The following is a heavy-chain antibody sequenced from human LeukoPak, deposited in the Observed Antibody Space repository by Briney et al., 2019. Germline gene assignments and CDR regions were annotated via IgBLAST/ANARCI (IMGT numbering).Heavy chain of an antibody. CDR3: AKFGYYGSSGYDG. Sequence: GGSLRLSCAASGFTFSSYAMSGVRQAPGKGLEWVSAISGSGGSTYYADSVKDRFTISRDNSKNTLYLQMNSLRAEDTAVYYCAKFGYYGSSGYDGWGQGTLVTVSS. V-gene: IGHV3-23*01. CDR1: GFTFSSYA. J-gene: IGHJ4*02. D-gene: IGHD3-22*01. CDR2: ISGSGGST.